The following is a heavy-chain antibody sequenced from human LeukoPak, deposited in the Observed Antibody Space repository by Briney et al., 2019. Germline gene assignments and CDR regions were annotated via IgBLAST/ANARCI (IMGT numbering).Heavy chain of an antibody. CDR2: IYYSGST. CDR1: GGSISSYY. Sequence: SETLSLTCTVSGGSISSYYWSWVRQPPGKGLEWIGYIYYSGSTNYNPSLKSRVTISVDTSKNQFSLKLSSVTAADTAVYYCARSLRAAASLYYYYMDVWGKGTTVTVSS. V-gene: IGHV4-59*01. CDR3: ARSLRAAASLYYYYMDV. J-gene: IGHJ6*03. D-gene: IGHD3-16*02.